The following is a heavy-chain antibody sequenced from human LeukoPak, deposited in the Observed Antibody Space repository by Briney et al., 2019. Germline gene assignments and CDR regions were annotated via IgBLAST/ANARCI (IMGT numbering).Heavy chain of an antibody. V-gene: IGHV3-74*01. CDR2: IYSDAT. D-gene: IGHD3-22*01. CDR1: GFTFSSYW. CDR3: AREAYDSSGYYYGGGFDY. Sequence: GGSLRLSCAASGFTFSSYWIHWVRQAPGKGLVWVSRIYSDATYYADSVKGRFTISRDNAKNTLYLQMNSLRAEDTAVYYCAREAYDSSGYYYGGGFDYWGQGTLVTVSS. J-gene: IGHJ4*02.